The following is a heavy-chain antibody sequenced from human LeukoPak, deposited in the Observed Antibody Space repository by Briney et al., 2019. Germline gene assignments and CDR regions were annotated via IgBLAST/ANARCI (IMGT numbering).Heavy chain of an antibody. J-gene: IGHJ4*02. CDR3: ARDTTARYLDY. D-gene: IGHD3-9*01. CDR1: GFSFRSHG. Sequence: GGSLRLSCAASGFSFRSHGMHWVRQAPGKGLEWVAVIWYDGSNQYYADSVKGRFTISRDSSKNMVFLQMNSLRDDDTAVYYCARDTTARYLDYWGQGALVIVSS. CDR2: IWYDGSNQ. V-gene: IGHV3-33*01.